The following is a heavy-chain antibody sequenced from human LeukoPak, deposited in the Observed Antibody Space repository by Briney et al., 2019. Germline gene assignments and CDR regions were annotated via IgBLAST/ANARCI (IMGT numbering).Heavy chain of an antibody. D-gene: IGHD1-1*01. CDR3: AVGTGTQLSYYYYYYMDV. Sequence: ASVKVSCKASGYTFTSYYMHWVRQAPGQGLEWMGIINPSGGSTSYAQKFQGRVTMTRDTSTSTVCMELSSLRSEDTAVYYCAVGTGTQLSYYYYYYMDVWGKGTTVTVSS. J-gene: IGHJ6*03. CDR1: GYTFTSYY. V-gene: IGHV1-46*01. CDR2: INPSGGST.